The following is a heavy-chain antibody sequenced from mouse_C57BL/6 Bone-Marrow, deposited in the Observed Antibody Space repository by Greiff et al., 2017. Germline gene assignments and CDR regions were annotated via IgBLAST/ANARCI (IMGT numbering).Heavy chain of an antibody. J-gene: IGHJ1*03. Sequence: VQLQQSGAELARPGASVKMSRKASGYTFTSYTMHWVKQRPGQGLEWIGYINPSSGYTKYTQKFKDKATLTADKSSSTAYMQLSSLTSEDSAVYYCARESDTTLPSYWYFDVWGTGTTVTVSS. CDR1: GYTFTSYT. CDR2: INPSSGYT. V-gene: IGHV1-4*01. D-gene: IGHD2-12*01. CDR3: ARESDTTLPSYWYFDV.